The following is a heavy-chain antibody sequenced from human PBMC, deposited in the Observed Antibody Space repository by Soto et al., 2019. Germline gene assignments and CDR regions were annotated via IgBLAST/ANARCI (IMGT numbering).Heavy chain of an antibody. CDR3: ARRHSSPYFVY. J-gene: IGHJ4*02. CDR2: IYYSGST. D-gene: IGHD6-13*01. CDR1: GGSISSGGYY. V-gene: IGHV4-30-4*08. Sequence: SETLSLTCTVSGGSISSGGYYWSWIRQHPGKGLEWIGSIYYSGSTYYNPSLKSRVTISVDTSKNQFSLKLNSVTAADTAVYYCARRHSSPYFVYWGQGTLVTVSS.